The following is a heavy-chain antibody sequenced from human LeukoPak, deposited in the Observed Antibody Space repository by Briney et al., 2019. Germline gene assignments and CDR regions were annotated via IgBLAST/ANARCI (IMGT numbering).Heavy chain of an antibody. J-gene: IGHJ5*02. CDR1: GGSMSSGAYC. D-gene: IGHD6-6*01. CDR2: THYTGST. V-gene: IGHV4-31*03. CDR3: ARDRRAVGSSRYDP. Sequence: SETLSLTCTVSGGSMSSGAYCWIWIRPHPGKGLVGIVYTHYTGSTYHNPSLKSRVTISIDTSKNQFSLRLSSVTPADTGVYYCARDRRAVGSSRYDPWGQGTLVTVSS.